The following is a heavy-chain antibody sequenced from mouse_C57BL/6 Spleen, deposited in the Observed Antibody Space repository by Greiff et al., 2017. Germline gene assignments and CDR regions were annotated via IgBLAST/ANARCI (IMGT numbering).Heavy chain of an antibody. D-gene: IGHD1-1*01. CDR2: YPGSGNTY. CDR3: INYYGSSGWYFDV. J-gene: IGHJ1*03. CDR1: YTFTDYYM. Sequence: VQLQQSGPELVKPGASVKMSCKASGYTFTDYYMHWVKQKPGKGLEWIGEIYPGSGNTYYNEKFKGKATLTADTSSSTAYMQLSSLTSEDSAVYFCAINYYGSSGWYFDVWGTGTTVTVSS. V-gene: IGHV1-83*01.